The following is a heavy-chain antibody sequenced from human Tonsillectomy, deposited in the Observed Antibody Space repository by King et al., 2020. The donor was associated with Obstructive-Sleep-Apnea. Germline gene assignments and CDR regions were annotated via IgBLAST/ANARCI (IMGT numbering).Heavy chain of an antibody. Sequence: QLQESGPGLVKPSETLSLTCTVSGGSISTYYWSWFRQPPGKGLEWIGYIYYSGSTNYIPSLKSRVTISVDTSKNHFSLKLSSVTAADTAVYYCARHTTVPSYFDYWGQGALVTVSS. CDR1: GGSISTYY. V-gene: IGHV4-59*08. CDR2: IYYSGST. CDR3: ARHTTVPSYFDY. J-gene: IGHJ4*02. D-gene: IGHD4-17*01.